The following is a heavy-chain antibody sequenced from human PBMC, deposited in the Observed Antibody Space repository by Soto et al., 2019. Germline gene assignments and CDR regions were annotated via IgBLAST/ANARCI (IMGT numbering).Heavy chain of an antibody. CDR2: IRSKAYGGTT. D-gene: IGHD3-3*01. V-gene: IGHV3-49*04. Sequence: PGGSLRLSCTASGLTIGYYAMSWVRQAPGKGLEWVGFIRSKAYGGTTEYAASVKGRFTISRDDSKSIAYLQMNSLKTEDTAVYYCTRSAMSGYSLEYYYYGMGVWGQGTTVTVSS. J-gene: IGHJ6*02. CDR3: TRSAMSGYSLEYYYYGMGV. CDR1: GLTIGYYA.